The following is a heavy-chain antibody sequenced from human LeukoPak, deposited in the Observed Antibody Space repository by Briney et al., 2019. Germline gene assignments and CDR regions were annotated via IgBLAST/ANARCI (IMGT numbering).Heavy chain of an antibody. Sequence: PGGSLRLSCAASGFTFSSYGMHWVRQAPGKGLEWVAVISYDGSNKYYADSVKGRFTISRDNSKNTLYLQMNSLRAEDTAVYYCAKSEQQLVRLYYYYGMDVWGQGTTVTVSS. CDR1: GFTFSSYG. CDR3: AKSEQQLVRLYYYYGMDV. J-gene: IGHJ6*02. V-gene: IGHV3-30*18. D-gene: IGHD6-13*01. CDR2: ISYDGSNK.